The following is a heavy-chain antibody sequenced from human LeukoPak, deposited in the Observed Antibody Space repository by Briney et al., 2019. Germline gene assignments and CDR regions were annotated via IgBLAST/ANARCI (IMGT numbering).Heavy chain of an antibody. V-gene: IGHV4-59*01. Sequence: PSETLSLTCTVSGDSISSYYWSWIRQPPGKGLEWIGYIYYIGSTNYNPSLKSRVTISIDTSKNQFSLKLSSVTAADTAVYYCARDYAFDIWGQGTTVTVSS. CDR1: GDSISSYY. CDR2: IYYIGST. J-gene: IGHJ3*02. CDR3: ARDYAFDI.